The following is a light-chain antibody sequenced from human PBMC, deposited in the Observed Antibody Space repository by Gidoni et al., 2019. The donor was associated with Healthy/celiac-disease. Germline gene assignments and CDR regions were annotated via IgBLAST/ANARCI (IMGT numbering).Light chain of an antibody. CDR2: DVI. J-gene: IGLJ2*01. CDR1: SSDLGGYNY. V-gene: IGLV2-14*03. Sequence: QSALTQPASVSGSPGQSITISCTGTSSDLGGYNYVSWYQRHPGKAPKLMIYDVINRPSGVSNRFSGSKSGNTASLTISGLQAEDEADYYCSSYTSSSTYVVFGGGTKLTVL. CDR3: SSYTSSSTYVV.